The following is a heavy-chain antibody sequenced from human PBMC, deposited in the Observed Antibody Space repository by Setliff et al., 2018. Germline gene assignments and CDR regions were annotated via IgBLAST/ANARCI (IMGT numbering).Heavy chain of an antibody. CDR2: LSFAGDA. D-gene: IGHD3-16*01. V-gene: IGHV4-39*07. CDR1: GDSISSGYYY. J-gene: IGHJ4*02. Sequence: SETLSLTCTVSGDSISSGYYYWAWIRQTPGKGLEWVGSLSFAGDAYYNPSLKSRVTMSLDTSKNQFSLRVKSVTAADTALYSCARDPGFRSGTWALDNWGQGTLGTVSS. CDR3: ARDPGFRSGTWALDN.